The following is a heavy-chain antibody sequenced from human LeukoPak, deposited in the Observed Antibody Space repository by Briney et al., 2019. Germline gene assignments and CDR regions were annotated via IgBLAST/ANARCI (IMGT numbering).Heavy chain of an antibody. CDR1: GYTFTSYG. V-gene: IGHV1-18*01. CDR3: ARDFLPGIAAAGTREVDY. D-gene: IGHD6-13*01. J-gene: IGHJ4*02. CDR2: ISAYNGNT. Sequence: GASVKVSCKASGYTFTSYGISWVRQAPGQGLEWMGWISAYNGNTNYAQKLQGRVTMTTDTSTSTAYMELRSLRSDDTAVYYCARDFLPGIAAAGTREVDYWGQGTLVTVSS.